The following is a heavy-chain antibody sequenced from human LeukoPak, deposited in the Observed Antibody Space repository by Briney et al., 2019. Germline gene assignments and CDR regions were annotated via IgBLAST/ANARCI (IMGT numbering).Heavy chain of an antibody. V-gene: IGHV1-18*01. CDR2: ISAYNGNT. CDR1: GYTFTSYG. D-gene: IGHD6-13*01. CDR3: AREGRSSSRLNYYYHYMDV. Sequence: GASVKVSCKASGYTFTSYGISWVRQAPGQGLEWMGWISAYNGNTNYAQKLQGRVTMTTDTSTSTAYMELRSLRSDDTAVYYCAREGRSSSRLNYYYHYMDVWGKGTTVTVSS. J-gene: IGHJ6*03.